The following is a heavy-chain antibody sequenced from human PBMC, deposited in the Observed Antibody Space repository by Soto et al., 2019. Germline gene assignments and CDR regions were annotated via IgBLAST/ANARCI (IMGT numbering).Heavy chain of an antibody. D-gene: IGHD3-10*01. CDR2: IYYSGST. CDR1: GGSISSGGYY. J-gene: IGHJ5*02. Sequence: QVQLQESGPGLVKPSQTLSLPGTVSGGSISSGGYYWSWIRQHPGKGLEWIGYIYYSGSTYYNPSLKSRVTISVDTSKNQFSLKLSSVTAADTAVYYCERDGFGERWFDPWGQGTLVTVSS. CDR3: ERDGFGERWFDP. V-gene: IGHV4-31*03.